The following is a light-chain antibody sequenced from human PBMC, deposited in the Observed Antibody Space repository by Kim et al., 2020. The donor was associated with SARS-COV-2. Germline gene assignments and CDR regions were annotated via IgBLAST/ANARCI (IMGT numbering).Light chain of an antibody. CDR3: DSRDISGDHRV. J-gene: IGLJ2*01. CDR1: RPRRYY. CDR2: GKN. V-gene: IGLV3-19*01. Sequence: ALGQTGRITCQGHRPRRYYASWDQENPGEAPVLVIFGKNNRPTGIPDRFSGSSSGNTASLTITGAQAEDEADYYCDSRDISGDHRVFGGGTQLTVL.